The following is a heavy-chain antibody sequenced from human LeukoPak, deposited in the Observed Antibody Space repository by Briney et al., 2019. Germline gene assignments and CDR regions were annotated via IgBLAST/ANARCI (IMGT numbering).Heavy chain of an antibody. J-gene: IGHJ4*02. CDR2: ISYDGSNK. CDR3: ARTGLGLYSFDY. D-gene: IGHD3/OR15-3a*01. CDR1: GFTFSSYE. V-gene: IGHV3-30*03. Sequence: GGSLRLSCAASGFTFSSYEMNWVRQAPGKGLEWVAVISYDGSNKYYADSVKGRSTISRDNAKNSVYLQMNSLRLEDTAVYYCARTGLGLYSFDYWGQGTLVTVPS.